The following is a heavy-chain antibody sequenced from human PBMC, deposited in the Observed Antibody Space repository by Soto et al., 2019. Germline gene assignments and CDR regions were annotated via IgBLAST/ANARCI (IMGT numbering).Heavy chain of an antibody. V-gene: IGHV4-34*01. J-gene: IGHJ5*02. CDR3: ARVAAAGTRMSRWFDP. Sequence: LSLTCAVYGGSFSGYYWSWIRQPPGKGLEWIGEINHSGSTNYNPSLKSRVTISVDTSKNQFSLKLSSVTAADTAVYYCARVAAAGTRMSRWFDPWGQGTLVTVSS. CDR2: INHSGST. CDR1: GGSFSGYY. D-gene: IGHD6-13*01.